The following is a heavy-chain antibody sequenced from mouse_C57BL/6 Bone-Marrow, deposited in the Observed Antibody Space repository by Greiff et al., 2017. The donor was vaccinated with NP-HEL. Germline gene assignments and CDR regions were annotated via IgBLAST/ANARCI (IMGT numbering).Heavy chain of an antibody. CDR1: GYTFTSYW. D-gene: IGHD2-3*01. V-gene: IGHV1-61*01. CDR3: ARNDGYFYVDY. CDR2: IYPSDSET. J-gene: IGHJ2*01. Sequence: VQLQQPGAELVRPGSSVKLSCKASGYTFTSYWMDWVKQRPGQGLEWIGNIYPSDSETHYNQKFKDKATLTVDKSSSTAYMQLSSLTSEDSAVYYCARNDGYFYVDYWGQGTTLTVSS.